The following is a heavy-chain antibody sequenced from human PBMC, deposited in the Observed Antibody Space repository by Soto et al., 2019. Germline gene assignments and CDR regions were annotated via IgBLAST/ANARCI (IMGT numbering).Heavy chain of an antibody. V-gene: IGHV3-23*01. CDR3: ATMNGYFEY. CDR2: ITATGDRT. D-gene: IGHD3-22*01. J-gene: IGHJ4*02. CDR1: GFSFSTYS. Sequence: VQLLESGGGLVQPGGSLRLSCADSGFSFSTYSMSWVRQTPGKGLEWVSAITATGDRTYYADSVTGRFTISRDNSKKTHYLQMTSLRAEDTAMYYCATMNGYFEYWGQGTPVTVSS.